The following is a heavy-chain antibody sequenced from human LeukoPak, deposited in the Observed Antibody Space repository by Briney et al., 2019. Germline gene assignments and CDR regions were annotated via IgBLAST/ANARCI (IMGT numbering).Heavy chain of an antibody. CDR3: AGRVGATIWTGLHF. J-gene: IGHJ4*02. Sequence: SETLSLTCTVSGDSISGGTFYWGWVRQPPGQGLEWIGSIHVNGNTYYNPSLKSPVTISVDMPKNQFSLSLSSVTVADTAVYYCAGRVGATIWTGLHFWGQGILVTVSS. V-gene: IGHV4-39*01. CDR1: GDSISGGTFY. D-gene: IGHD1-26*01. CDR2: IHVNGNT.